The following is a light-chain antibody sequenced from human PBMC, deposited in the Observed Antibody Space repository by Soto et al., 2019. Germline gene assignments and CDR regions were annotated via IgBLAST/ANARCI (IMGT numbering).Light chain of an antibody. CDR1: SSDVGAYNY. CDR2: EVY. V-gene: IGLV2-8*01. J-gene: IGLJ2*01. Sequence: QSALTQPPSASGSPGQSVTISCTGTSSDVGAYNYVSWYQHHPGKAPKLLIYEVYKRAAGVPDRFSGFKSGNTASLLVSGLQAEDEADYYCTSYAGSNNGRFGGGTKLTVL. CDR3: TSYAGSNNGR.